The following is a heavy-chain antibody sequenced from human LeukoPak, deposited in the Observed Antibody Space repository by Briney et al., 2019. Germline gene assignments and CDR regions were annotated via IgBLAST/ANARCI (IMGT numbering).Heavy chain of an antibody. CDR3: ARGPKAAACHFGY. CDR1: GFTFSSYW. Sequence: PGGSLRLSCAASGFTFSSYWMHWVRQAPGKGLVWVSRINSDGSSTSYADSVRGRFTISRDNAKNTLYLQMNSLRAEDTAVYYCARGPKAAACHFGYWGQGTLVTVSS. CDR2: INSDGSST. D-gene: IGHD6-13*01. J-gene: IGHJ4*02. V-gene: IGHV3-74*01.